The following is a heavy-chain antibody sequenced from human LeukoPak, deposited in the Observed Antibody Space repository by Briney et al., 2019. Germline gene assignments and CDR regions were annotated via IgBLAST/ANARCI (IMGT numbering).Heavy chain of an antibody. Sequence: ASVKVSCKASGYTFTSYYMHWVRQAPGQGLEWMGIINPSGGSTSYAQKFQSRVTMTRDTSTSTVYMELSSLRSEDTAVYYCARVAVPAAIRDYYYYMDVWGKGTTVTVSS. V-gene: IGHV1-46*01. CDR2: INPSGGST. D-gene: IGHD2-2*02. CDR3: ARVAVPAAIRDYYYYMDV. J-gene: IGHJ6*03. CDR1: GYTFTSYY.